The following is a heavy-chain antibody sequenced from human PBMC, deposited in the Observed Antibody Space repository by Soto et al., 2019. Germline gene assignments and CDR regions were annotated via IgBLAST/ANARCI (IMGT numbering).Heavy chain of an antibody. J-gene: IGHJ6*02. CDR3: ARDGRKQLRVEGLSAMDV. CDR2: ISGDNGQT. D-gene: IGHD5-18*01. V-gene: IGHV1-18*01. CDR1: GYTFTSYG. Sequence: QVQVVQSGPEVKKPGASVKVSCKASGYTFTSYGISWVRQAPGQGLEWMGWISGDNGQTTYGQKFRGRVTITTDTSTSTAYMELRSLRSDDTGVYYWARDGRKQLRVEGLSAMDVWGQGTTVTVSS.